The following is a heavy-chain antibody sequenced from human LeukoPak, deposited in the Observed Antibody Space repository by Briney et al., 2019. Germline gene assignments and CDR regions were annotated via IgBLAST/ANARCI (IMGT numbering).Heavy chain of an antibody. CDR1: GYTFTSHW. V-gene: IGHV1-46*01. CDR3: AKAPRNSSTMLDY. J-gene: IGHJ4*01. Sequence: GASVKVSCKASGYTFTSHWIQWVRQAPGQGLEWMGLINPNDGSVAYAHRFQGRVTMTRDTSTSIAYMDLSSLRSEDTAMYYCAKAPRNSSTMLDYWGQEPCSPSPQ. D-gene: IGHD6-13*01. CDR2: INPNDGSV.